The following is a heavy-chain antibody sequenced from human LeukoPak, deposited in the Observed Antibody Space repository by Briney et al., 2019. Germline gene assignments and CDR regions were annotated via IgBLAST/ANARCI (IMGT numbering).Heavy chain of an antibody. CDR2: INPSGGST. V-gene: IGHV1-46*01. CDR3: ARELSSSSSFDY. Sequence: ASVKVSCKASGYTFTSYYMHWVRQAPGQGLEWMGIINPSGGSTSYAQKFQGRVTMTWDTSISTAYMELSRLRSDDTAMYYCARELSSSSSFDYWGQGTLVTVSS. J-gene: IGHJ4*02. D-gene: IGHD6-6*01. CDR1: GYTFTSYY.